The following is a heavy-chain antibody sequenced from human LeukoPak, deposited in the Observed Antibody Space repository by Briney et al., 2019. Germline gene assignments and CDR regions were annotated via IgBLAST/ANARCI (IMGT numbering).Heavy chain of an antibody. CDR2: ISNDGSST. Sequence: GGSLRLSCAVSGFTFSTYWMHWVRQTPGKGVVWVSRISNDGSSTSYADSVKGRFTVSRDNAKNTLYLQMNNLRAEDTAVYYCARVGAATTRDYWGQGTLVTVSS. J-gene: IGHJ4*02. CDR3: ARVGAATTRDY. V-gene: IGHV3-74*01. CDR1: GFTFSTYW. D-gene: IGHD1-26*01.